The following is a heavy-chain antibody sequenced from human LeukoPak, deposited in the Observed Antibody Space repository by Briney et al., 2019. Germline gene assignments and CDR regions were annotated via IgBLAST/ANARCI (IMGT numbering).Heavy chain of an antibody. D-gene: IGHD6-19*01. J-gene: IGHJ4*02. Sequence: ASVKVSCKASGYTFTSNGIIWVRQAPGQGLEWMGWISAYNGNTNYAQILQGRVTMTTDTSTSTAYMELRSLRADDTAVYYCARGESSGWDYRSLDYRGQGTLVTVSS. CDR3: ARGESSGWDYRSLDY. CDR2: ISAYNGNT. CDR1: GYTFTSNG. V-gene: IGHV1-18*01.